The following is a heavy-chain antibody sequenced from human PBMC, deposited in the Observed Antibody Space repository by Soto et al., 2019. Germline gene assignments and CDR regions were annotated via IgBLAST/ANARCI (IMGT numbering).Heavy chain of an antibody. D-gene: IGHD3-10*01. CDR1: GGSISSGGYH. J-gene: IGHJ3*02. CDR2: IYYSGST. CDR3: ARDHGQRGASDI. Sequence: QVQLQESGPGLVKPSQTLSLTCIVSGGSISSGGYHWNWIRQHPGRGLEWIGYIYYSGSTYYNPSLKSRITISIDTSKNQFSLKLSSVTAADTAMYYCARDHGQRGASDIWGQGTMVTVSS. V-gene: IGHV4-31*02.